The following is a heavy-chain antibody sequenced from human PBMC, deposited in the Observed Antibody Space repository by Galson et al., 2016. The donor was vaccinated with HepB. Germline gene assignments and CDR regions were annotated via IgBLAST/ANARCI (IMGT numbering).Heavy chain of an antibody. D-gene: IGHD5-18*01. J-gene: IGHJ6*02. CDR2: INAYTGHT. V-gene: IGHV1-18*01. CDR3: ARERGGYTYGDL. Sequence: SVKVSCKASGYTFNSYGFSWVRQAPGQGLEGMGWINAYTGHTNYAQNRQDRVTMTTDTSTSTAYLELRSLRSDDTAVYYCARERGGYTYGDLWGQGTTVTVSS. CDR1: GYTFNSYG.